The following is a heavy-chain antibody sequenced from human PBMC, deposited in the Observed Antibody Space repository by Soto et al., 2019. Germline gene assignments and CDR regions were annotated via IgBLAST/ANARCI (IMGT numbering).Heavy chain of an antibody. D-gene: IGHD3-22*01. CDR1: GGSIISYY. CDR3: ARGGRGESYYYDSSGYYYF. Sequence: SETLSLTCTVSGGSIISYYWSWSLQPPGKGLEWIGYIYYSGSTNYNPSLKSRVTISVDTSKNQFSLKLSSVTAADTAVYYCARGGRGESYYYDSSGYYYFCGQGTLVTVSS. V-gene: IGHV4-59*01. J-gene: IGHJ4*02. CDR2: IYYSGST.